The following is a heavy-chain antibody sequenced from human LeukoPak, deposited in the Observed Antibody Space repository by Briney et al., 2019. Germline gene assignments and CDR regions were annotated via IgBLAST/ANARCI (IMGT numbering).Heavy chain of an antibody. D-gene: IGHD3-22*01. Sequence: ASVKVPCKASGYTFSNFYMNWVRQAPGQGLEWMGILNPSGGSTRYAQKFQGRVTMTRDTSTSTVYMELSSLRSEDTAVYYCARGSSSGAYYFDYWGQGALVTVSS. CDR2: LNPSGGST. J-gene: IGHJ4*02. CDR1: GYTFSNFY. V-gene: IGHV1-46*01. CDR3: ARGSSSGAYYFDY.